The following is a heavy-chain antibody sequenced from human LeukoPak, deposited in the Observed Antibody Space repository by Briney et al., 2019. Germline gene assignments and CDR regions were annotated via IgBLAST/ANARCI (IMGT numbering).Heavy chain of an antibody. CDR2: INHSGST. CDR3: ARTAKRGVVRAPLGY. Sequence: PSETLSLTCAVYGGSFSGYYWSWIRQPPGKGLEWIGEINHSGSTNYNPSLKSRVTISVDTSKNQFSLKLSSVTAADTAVYYCARTAKRGVVRAPLGYWGQGTLVTVSS. V-gene: IGHV4-34*01. J-gene: IGHJ4*02. D-gene: IGHD1-26*01. CDR1: GGSFSGYY.